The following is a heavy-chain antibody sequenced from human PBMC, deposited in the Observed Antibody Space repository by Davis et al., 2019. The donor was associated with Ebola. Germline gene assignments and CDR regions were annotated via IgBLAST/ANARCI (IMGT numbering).Heavy chain of an antibody. J-gene: IGHJ5*02. CDR1: GFTFSSYG. CDR2: IWYDGSNK. Sequence: GGSLRLSCAASGFTFSSYGMHWVRQAPGKGLEWVAVIWYDGSNKYYADSVKGRFTISRDNSKNTLYLQMNSLRAEDTAVYYCARDGYDFWSGYYTGYNWFDPWGQGTLVTVSS. CDR3: ARDGYDFWSGYYTGYNWFDP. D-gene: IGHD3-3*01. V-gene: IGHV3-33*01.